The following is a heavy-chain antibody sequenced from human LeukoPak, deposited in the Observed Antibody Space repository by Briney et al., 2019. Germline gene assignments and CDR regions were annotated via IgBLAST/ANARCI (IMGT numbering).Heavy chain of an antibody. CDR1: GDSISSNIYY. Sequence: SETLSLTCTVSGDSISSNIYYWSWIRQHPGKGLEWIGYIYYSGSTYYNPSLKSRVTISVDTSKNQFSLKLSSVTAADTAVYYCAGNRKLERQSLSPFDYWGQGTLVTVSS. J-gene: IGHJ4*02. CDR2: IYYSGST. V-gene: IGHV4-31*03. D-gene: IGHD1-1*01. CDR3: AGNRKLERQSLSPFDY.